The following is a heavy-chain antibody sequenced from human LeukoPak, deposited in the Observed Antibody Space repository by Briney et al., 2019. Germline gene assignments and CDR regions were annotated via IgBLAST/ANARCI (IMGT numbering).Heavy chain of an antibody. CDR2: INRDGTGT. CDR3: ARGLSYAVAYGDY. CDR1: GFTFSNFW. Sequence: SGGSLRLSCAASGFTFSNFWMSWVRQAPGQGLVWVAAINRDGTGTSHADSVRGRFTVSRDNAKNTLYLQLNSLRADDTAVYYCARGLSYAVAYGDYWGQGTLVTVSS. J-gene: IGHJ4*02. V-gene: IGHV3-74*01. D-gene: IGHD6-19*01.